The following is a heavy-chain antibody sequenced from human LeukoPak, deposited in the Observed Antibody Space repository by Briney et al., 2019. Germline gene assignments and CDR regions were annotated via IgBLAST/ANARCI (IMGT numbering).Heavy chain of an antibody. D-gene: IGHD3-10*01. Sequence: SGPTLVKPTQTLTLTCTFSGFSLSTSGVGVGWIRQPPGKALEWLALIYWDDDKRYSPSLKSRLTITKDTSKNQVVLTMTNMDPVDTATYYCARVLLWFGELFPAPFDYWGQGTLVTVSS. CDR3: ARVLLWFGELFPAPFDY. CDR2: IYWDDDK. V-gene: IGHV2-5*02. CDR1: GFSLSTSGVG. J-gene: IGHJ4*02.